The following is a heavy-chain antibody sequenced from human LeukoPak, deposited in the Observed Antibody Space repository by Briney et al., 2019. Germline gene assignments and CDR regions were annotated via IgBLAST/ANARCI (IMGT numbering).Heavy chain of an antibody. Sequence: GGSLRLSCAASGFSVRSNYMNWVPQAPGKGLEWVSVIYRDGTTSYADSVKGRFTISRDNSRNTLYLQMNSLRAEDTAVYYCERGSFVVVPSADYWGQRTLVTVSS. CDR2: IYRDGTT. D-gene: IGHD2-2*01. CDR1: GFSVRSNY. J-gene: IGHJ4*02. V-gene: IGHV3-53*01. CDR3: ERGSFVVVPSADY.